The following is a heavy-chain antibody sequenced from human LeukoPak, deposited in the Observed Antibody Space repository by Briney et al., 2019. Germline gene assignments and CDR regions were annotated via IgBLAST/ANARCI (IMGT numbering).Heavy chain of an antibody. Sequence: SETLSLTCAVYGGSFSGYYWSWIRQPPGKGLEWIGEINHSGSTNYNPSLKSRVTISVDTSKNQFSLKLSSVTAADTAVYYCARRFRYCSSTSCYGRGYYYYYMDVWGKGTTVTISS. CDR1: GGSFSGYY. V-gene: IGHV4-34*01. J-gene: IGHJ6*03. CDR3: ARRFRYCSSTSCYGRGYYYYYMDV. CDR2: INHSGST. D-gene: IGHD2-2*01.